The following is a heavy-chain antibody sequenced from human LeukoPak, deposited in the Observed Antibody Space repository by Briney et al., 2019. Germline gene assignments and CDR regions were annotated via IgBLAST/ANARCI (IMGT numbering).Heavy chain of an antibody. CDR3: ARAPYCSSTSCQWEYFDY. Sequence: SETLSLTCTVSDGSISSGGYYWSWIRQPPGKGLEWIGYIYHSGSTYYNPSLKSRVTISVDRSKNQFSLKLSSVTAADTAVYYCARAPYCSSTSCQWEYFDYWGQGTLVTVSS. V-gene: IGHV4-30-2*01. D-gene: IGHD2-2*01. J-gene: IGHJ4*02. CDR2: IYHSGST. CDR1: DGSISSGGYY.